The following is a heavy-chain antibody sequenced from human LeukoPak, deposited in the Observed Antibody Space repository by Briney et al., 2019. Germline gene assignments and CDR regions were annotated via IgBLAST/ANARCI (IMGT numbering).Heavy chain of an antibody. J-gene: IGHJ5*02. V-gene: IGHV4-30-2*01. CDR3: ARNPLEGYGWFDP. Sequence: SQTLSLTCTVSGGSISSGDYYWSWIRQPPGKGLEWIGYIYHSGSTYYNPSLKSRVTISVDRSKNQFSLKLSSVTAADTAVYYCARNPLEGYGWFDPWGQGTLVTVSS. CDR1: GGSISSGDYY. CDR2: IYHSGST. D-gene: IGHD4-17*01.